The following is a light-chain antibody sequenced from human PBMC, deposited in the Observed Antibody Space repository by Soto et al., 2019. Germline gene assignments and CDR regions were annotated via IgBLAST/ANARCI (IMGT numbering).Light chain of an antibody. CDR2: KAS. V-gene: IGKV1-5*03. Sequence: DIQMTQSPSTLSASVGDRVTITCRASQSISSWLAWYQQKPGKAPKLLIYKASSLESGVPSRFSGSGSGTDFTLTISSLQPDDFATYYCQQYNSDSHTFGQGTKLEIK. J-gene: IGKJ2*01. CDR3: QQYNSDSHT. CDR1: QSISSW.